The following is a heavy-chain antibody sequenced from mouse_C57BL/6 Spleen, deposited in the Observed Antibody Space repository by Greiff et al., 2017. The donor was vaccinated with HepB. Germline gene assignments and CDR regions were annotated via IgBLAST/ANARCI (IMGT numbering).Heavy chain of an antibody. J-gene: IGHJ2*01. Sequence: QVQLQQSGAELVRPGTSVKVSCKASGYAFTNYLIEWVKQRPGQGLEWIGVINPGSGGTNYNEKFKGKATLTADKSSSTAYMQLSSLTSEDSAVYFCARREYEKDYWGQGTTLTVSS. CDR2: INPGSGGT. V-gene: IGHV1-54*01. CDR3: ARREYEKDY. D-gene: IGHD5-2*01. CDR1: GYAFTNYL.